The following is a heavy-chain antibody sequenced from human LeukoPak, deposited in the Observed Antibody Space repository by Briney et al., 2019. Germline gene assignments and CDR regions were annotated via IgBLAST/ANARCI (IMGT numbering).Heavy chain of an antibody. CDR1: GGSISSSSYY. D-gene: IGHD2-2*01. CDR2: IYYSGST. J-gene: IGHJ4*02. V-gene: IGHV4-39*07. Sequence: SETLSLTCTVSGGSISSSSYYWGWIRQPPGKGLEWIGSIYYSGSTYYNPSLKSRVTISVDTSKNQISLKLSSVTAADTAVYYWERVMPTFDYWGQGTLVTVSS. CDR3: ERVMPTFDY.